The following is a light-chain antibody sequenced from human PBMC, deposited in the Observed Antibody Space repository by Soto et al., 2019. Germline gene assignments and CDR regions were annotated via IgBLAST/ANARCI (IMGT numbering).Light chain of an antibody. CDR2: KAS. V-gene: IGKV1-5*03. CDR1: ESISNF. J-gene: IGKJ1*01. CDR3: QPYNSYSRT. Sequence: DIQMTQCPSTLSASVGDRVTITCRASESISNFLAWYQQKPGKAPNLLIYKASSLESGVPSRFSGSGSGTEFTLTISSLQPDDFATYYCQPYNSYSRTFGQGTKVDIK.